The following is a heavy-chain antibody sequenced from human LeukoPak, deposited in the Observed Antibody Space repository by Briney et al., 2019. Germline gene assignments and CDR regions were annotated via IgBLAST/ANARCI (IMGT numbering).Heavy chain of an antibody. V-gene: IGHV3-30*04. CDR2: ISYDGSNK. CDR1: GFTFSSYA. CDR3: ARDLKQFGGWLDY. J-gene: IGHJ4*02. Sequence: QPGRSLGLSCAASGFTFSSYAMHWVRQAPGKGLEWVAVISYDGSNKYYADSVKGRFTISRDNSKNTLYLQMNSLRSEDTAVYYCARDLKQFGGWLDYWGQGTLVTVSS. D-gene: IGHD6-19*01.